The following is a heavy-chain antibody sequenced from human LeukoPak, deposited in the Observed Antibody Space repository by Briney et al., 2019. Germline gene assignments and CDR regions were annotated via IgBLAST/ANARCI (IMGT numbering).Heavy chain of an antibody. J-gene: IGHJ4*02. D-gene: IGHD6-13*01. Sequence: SETLSLTCTVSGYSISSGYYWGWIRQPPGKGLEWIGSIYHSGSTYYNPPLKSRVTISVDTSKNQFSLKLSSVTAADTAVYYCARDPFLMPLFIAAAGTNDYWGQGTLVTVSS. V-gene: IGHV4-38-2*02. CDR1: GYSISSGYY. CDR2: IYHSGST. CDR3: ARDPFLMPLFIAAAGTNDY.